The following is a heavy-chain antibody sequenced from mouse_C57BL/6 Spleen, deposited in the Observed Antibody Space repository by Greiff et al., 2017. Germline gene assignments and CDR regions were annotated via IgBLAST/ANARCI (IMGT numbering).Heavy chain of an antibody. Sequence: VQLQQSGAELARPGASVKLSCKASGYTFTSYGISWVKQRTGQGLEWIGEIYPRSGNTYYNEKFKGKATLTADKSSSTAYRELRSLTSEDSAVYFCARQAGSSYGDFDYWGQGTTLTVSS. J-gene: IGHJ2*01. D-gene: IGHD1-1*01. V-gene: IGHV1-81*01. CDR1: GYTFTSYG. CDR3: ARQAGSSYGDFDY. CDR2: IYPRSGNT.